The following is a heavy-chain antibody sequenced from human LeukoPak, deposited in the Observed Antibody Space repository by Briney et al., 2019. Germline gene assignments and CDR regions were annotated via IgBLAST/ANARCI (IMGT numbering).Heavy chain of an antibody. CDR2: IKEDGSEK. CDR1: GFTFSTYW. D-gene: IGHD2/OR15-2a*01. Sequence: PGGSLRLSCAASGFTFSTYWMSWVRHAPGKGLECVANIKEDGSEKYYVDSVKGRFTISRDDAKNSLYLQMNSLRAEDTALYYCARLNRGYCYGTTCYMEPGAGHWGQGTLVTVSS. V-gene: IGHV3-7*01. J-gene: IGHJ4*02. CDR3: ARLNRGYCYGTTCYMEPGAGH.